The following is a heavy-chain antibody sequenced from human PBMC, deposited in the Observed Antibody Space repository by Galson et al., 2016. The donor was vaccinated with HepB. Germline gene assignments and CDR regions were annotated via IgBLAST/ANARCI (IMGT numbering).Heavy chain of an antibody. J-gene: IGHJ4*02. CDR3: ARDASVGVVASLLDY. CDR2: IYYSGST. D-gene: IGHD1-26*01. CDR1: GGSISSGGYY. Sequence: TLSLTCTVSGGSISSGGYYWSWIRQQPGNGLEWIGYIYYSGSTYYNPSPKSRVTISVDTSKNQFSLKLTSVTPADTAVYYCARDASVGVVASLLDYWGQGALVTVSS. V-gene: IGHV4-31*03.